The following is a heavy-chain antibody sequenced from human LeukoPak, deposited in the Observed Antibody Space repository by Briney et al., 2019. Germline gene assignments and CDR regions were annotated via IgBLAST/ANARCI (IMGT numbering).Heavy chain of an antibody. Sequence: PGGSLRLSCAASGFTFNTYEMNWVRQAPGKGLEWVSYINSGGITKYYADSKKGRFTISRDNAKNSLSLQMNSLRAEDTAVYYCARVRGYWFDSWGQGTLVTVSS. V-gene: IGHV3-48*03. CDR2: INSGGITK. CDR1: GFTFNTYE. D-gene: IGHD3-16*01. CDR3: ARVRGYWFDS. J-gene: IGHJ5*01.